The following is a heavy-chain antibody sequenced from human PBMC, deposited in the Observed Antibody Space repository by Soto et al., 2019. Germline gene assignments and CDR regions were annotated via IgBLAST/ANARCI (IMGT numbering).Heavy chain of an antibody. D-gene: IGHD3-3*01. J-gene: IGHJ4*02. CDR1: GGSFSGYY. CDR3: ARGLLRFWVS. V-gene: IGHV4-34*01. CDR2: INHSGST. Sequence: SETLSLTCAVYGGSFSGYYWSWIRQPPGKGLEWIGEINHSGSTNYNPSLKSRVTISVDTPKNQFSLKLSSVTAADTAVYYCARGLLRFWVSWGQGTLVTVS.